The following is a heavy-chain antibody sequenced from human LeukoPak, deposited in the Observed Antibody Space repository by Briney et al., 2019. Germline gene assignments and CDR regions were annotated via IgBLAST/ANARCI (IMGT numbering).Heavy chain of an antibody. Sequence: ASVKVSCKASGHTFTTYYVHLVRQAPGQGLEWMGVINPSGDGTNYPQRFQGRVTLTRGTSTSTVYMELSSLRSGDTAIYYCAKETPNTGWFDPWGQGTLVTVSS. CDR3: AKETPNTGWFDP. CDR2: INPSGDGT. CDR1: GHTFTTYY. J-gene: IGHJ5*02. V-gene: IGHV1-46*01. D-gene: IGHD1-14*01.